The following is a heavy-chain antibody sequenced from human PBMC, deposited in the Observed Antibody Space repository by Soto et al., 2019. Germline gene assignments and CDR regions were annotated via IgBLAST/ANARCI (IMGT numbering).Heavy chain of an antibody. D-gene: IGHD3-10*01. CDR3: ARHHFGSSSDY. Sequence: GGSLRLSCAASGFTFSSYAMRWVRQAPGKGLEWVSSISTGGTSIVYADSVRGRFSISRDNTNNSLYLQMNSLRAEDTAVYYCARHHFGSSSDYWGHGTLVTVSS. J-gene: IGHJ4*01. V-gene: IGHV3-21*01. CDR2: ISTGGTSI. CDR1: GFTFSSYA.